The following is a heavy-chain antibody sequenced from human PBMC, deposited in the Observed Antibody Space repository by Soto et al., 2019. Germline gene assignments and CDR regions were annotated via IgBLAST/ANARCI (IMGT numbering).Heavy chain of an antibody. J-gene: IGHJ6*02. CDR1: GFTFSSYG. Sequence: QVQLVESGGGVVQPGRSLRLSCAASGFTFSSYGMHWVRQAPGKGLEWVAVISYDGSNKYYADSVKGRFTISRDNSKNTLYLQMNSLRAEDTAVYYCANNYGDYGPYYYGMDVWGQGTTVTVSS. D-gene: IGHD4-17*01. V-gene: IGHV3-30*18. CDR2: ISYDGSNK. CDR3: ANNYGDYGPYYYGMDV.